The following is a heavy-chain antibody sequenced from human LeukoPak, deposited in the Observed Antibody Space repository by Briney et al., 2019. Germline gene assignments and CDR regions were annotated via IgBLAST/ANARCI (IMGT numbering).Heavy chain of an antibody. CDR1: GYTFTGYY. J-gene: IGHJ4*02. Sequence: ASVKVSCKASGYTFTGYYMRWVRQAPGQGLEWMGWINPNSGGTNYAQKFQGRVTMTRDTSISTAYMELSRLRSDGTAVYYCARVIAAGQREFDYWGQGTLVTVSS. CDR2: INPNSGGT. V-gene: IGHV1-2*02. D-gene: IGHD6-13*01. CDR3: ARVIAAGQREFDY.